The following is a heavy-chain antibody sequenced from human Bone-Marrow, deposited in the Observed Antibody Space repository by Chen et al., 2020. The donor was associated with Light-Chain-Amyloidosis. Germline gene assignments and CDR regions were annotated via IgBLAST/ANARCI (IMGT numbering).Heavy chain of an antibody. CDR2: IYYSGST. D-gene: IGHD3-16*02. CDR1: GGSISSSSYY. Sequence: QLQLQESGPGLVKPSETLSLPCTVSGGSISSSSYYWGWVRQPPGKGLEWIGSIYYSGSTYYNPSLKSRVTISVDTSKNQFSLKLSSVTAADTAVYYWARDWYDYVWGSYRYPFDYWGQGTLVTVSS. J-gene: IGHJ4*02. CDR3: ARDWYDYVWGSYRYPFDY. V-gene: IGHV4-39*07.